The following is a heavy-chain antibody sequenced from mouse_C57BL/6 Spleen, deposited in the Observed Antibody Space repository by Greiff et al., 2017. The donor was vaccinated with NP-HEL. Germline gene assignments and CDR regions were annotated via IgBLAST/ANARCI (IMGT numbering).Heavy chain of an antibody. D-gene: IGHD1-1*01. CDR2: IYPGGGYT. Sequence: VKLVESGAELVRPGTSVKMSCKASGYTFTNYWIGWAKQRPGHGLEWIGDIYPGGGYTNYNEKFKGKATLTADKSSSTAYMQFSSLTSEDSAIYYCARSLLPYAMDYWGQGTSVTVSS. CDR3: ARSLLPYAMDY. V-gene: IGHV1-63*01. J-gene: IGHJ4*01. CDR1: GYTFTNYW.